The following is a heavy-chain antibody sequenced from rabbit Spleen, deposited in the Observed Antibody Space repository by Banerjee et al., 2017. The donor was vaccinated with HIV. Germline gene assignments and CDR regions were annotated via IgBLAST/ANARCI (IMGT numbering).Heavy chain of an antibody. D-gene: IGHD3-1*01. CDR3: VRDTWHFKL. Sequence: QLKESGGGLVRPGGSLKLSCKASGFDFSSYYMSWVRQAPGKGLEWIGYIDPVFGSTYYATWVNGRFTISSHNAQNTLYLQLNSLTAADTATYFCVRDTWHFKLWGPGTLVTVS. V-gene: IGHV1S7*01. J-gene: IGHJ4*01. CDR2: IDPVFGST. CDR1: GFDFSSYY.